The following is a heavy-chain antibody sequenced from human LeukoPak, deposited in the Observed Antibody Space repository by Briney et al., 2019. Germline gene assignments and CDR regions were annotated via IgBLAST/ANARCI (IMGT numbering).Heavy chain of an antibody. D-gene: IGHD6-6*01. CDR3: ARAVDSSSSEFDY. V-gene: IGHV3-7*01. J-gene: IGHJ4*02. Sequence: GGSLRLSCAASGFTFSSYAMSWVRQAPGKGLEWVANIKQDGSEKYYVDSVKGRFTISRDNAKNSLYLQMNSLRAEDTAVYYCARAVDSSSSEFDYWGQGTLVTVSS. CDR1: GFTFSSYA. CDR2: IKQDGSEK.